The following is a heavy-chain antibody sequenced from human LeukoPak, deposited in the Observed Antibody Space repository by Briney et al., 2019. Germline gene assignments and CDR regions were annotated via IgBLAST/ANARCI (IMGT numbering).Heavy chain of an antibody. CDR1: GITFSRYG. CDR3: AREGQRASRYFDY. V-gene: IGHV3-30*02. Sequence: GGSLRLSCAASGITFSRYGMHWVRQAPGKGLEWVTFIRYDGSIKYYADSVKGRFTMSRDNSKNTLFLQMNSLRAEDTAVYYCAREGQRASRYFDYWGQGTLVTVSS. D-gene: IGHD6-25*01. J-gene: IGHJ4*02. CDR2: IRYDGSIK.